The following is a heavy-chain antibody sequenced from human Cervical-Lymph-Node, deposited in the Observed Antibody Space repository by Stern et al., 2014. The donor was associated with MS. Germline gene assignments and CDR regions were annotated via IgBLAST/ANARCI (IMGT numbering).Heavy chain of an antibody. D-gene: IGHD5-18*01. J-gene: IGHJ4*02. V-gene: IGHV2-5*02. Sequence: QITLKESGPTLVKPTQTLTLTCTFSGFSLSTSGVGVGWIRQPPGKALEWLALIYWDDDKRYCPSLKSRLTITKDTSKNQVVLTMTNMDPVDTATYYCAHEDTAMVMGYWGQGTLVTVSS. CDR1: GFSLSTSGVG. CDR3: AHEDTAMVMGY. CDR2: IYWDDDK.